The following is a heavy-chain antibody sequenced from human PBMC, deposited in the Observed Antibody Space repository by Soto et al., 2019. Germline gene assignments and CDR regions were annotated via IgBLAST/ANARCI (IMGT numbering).Heavy chain of an antibody. J-gene: IGHJ3*02. CDR1: GRTFSSYA. CDR3: ALELGYCSGGSCGLDAFDI. CDR2: IIPIFGTA. D-gene: IGHD2-15*01. Sequence: SVKVSCKAPGRTFSSYAISWVRQAPGQGLEWMGGIIPIFGTANYAQKFQGRVTNTADESTSTAYMELSSLRSEDTAVYYFALELGYCSGGSCGLDAFDIWGQGTMVTVS. V-gene: IGHV1-69*13.